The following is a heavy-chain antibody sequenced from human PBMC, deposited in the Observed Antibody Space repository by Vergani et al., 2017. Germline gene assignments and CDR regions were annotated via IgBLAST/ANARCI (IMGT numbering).Heavy chain of an antibody. Sequence: EVRLVESGGGLVQPGGSLRLSCAASGFTFSSYEMNWVRQAPGKGLEWVSAISGSGGSTYYADSVKGRFTISRDNSKNTLYLQMNSLRAEDTAVYYCARGSVWDPDDDSSGYYYCIDYWGQGTLVTVSS. V-gene: IGHV3-23*04. CDR2: ISGSGGST. D-gene: IGHD3-22*01. CDR1: GFTFSSYE. CDR3: ARGSVWDPDDDSSGYYYCIDY. J-gene: IGHJ4*02.